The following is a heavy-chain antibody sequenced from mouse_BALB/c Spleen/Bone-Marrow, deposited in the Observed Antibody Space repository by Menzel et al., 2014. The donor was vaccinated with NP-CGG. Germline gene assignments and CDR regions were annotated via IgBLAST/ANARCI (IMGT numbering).Heavy chain of an antibody. CDR1: GFTFSSYA. CDR3: ARHGITRLLDY. CDR2: ISSGGSCT. V-gene: IGHV5-9-3*01. J-gene: IGHJ2*01. Sequence: DVKLVESGGGLVKPGGSLKLSCAASGFTFSSYAMSWVRQTPEKRLEWVATISSGGSCTYYPDSVKGRFTISRDNAKNTLYLQMSSLRSEDTAMYYCARHGITRLLDYWGQGTTLTVSS. D-gene: IGHD2-4*01.